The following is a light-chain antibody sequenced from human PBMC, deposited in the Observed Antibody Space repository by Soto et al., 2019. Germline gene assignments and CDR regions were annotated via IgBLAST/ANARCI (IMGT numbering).Light chain of an antibody. Sequence: QSVLTQPPSVSAAPGQTVTISCSGSSSNIGNNYVSWYQHLPGTAPKLLIYDNNKRPSGIPDRFSGSQSGTSATLGIAGLQTGDEADYYCGTWDTSLSSGGVFGGGTKLTVL. V-gene: IGLV1-51*01. CDR3: GTWDTSLSSGGV. CDR1: SSNIGNNY. J-gene: IGLJ2*01. CDR2: DNN.